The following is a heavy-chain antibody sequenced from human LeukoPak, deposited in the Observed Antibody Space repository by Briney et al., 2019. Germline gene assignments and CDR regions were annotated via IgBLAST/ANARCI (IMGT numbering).Heavy chain of an antibody. V-gene: IGHV3-66*01. J-gene: IGHJ5*02. D-gene: IGHD3-22*01. Sequence: GGSLRLSCAASEFSVGSNYMTWVRQAPGKGLEWVSLIYSGGSTYYADSVKGRFTISRDNAKNSLYLQMNSLRVEDTAVYYCARGKRGYYYDSSGHIPWGQGTLVTVSS. CDR2: IYSGGST. CDR1: EFSVGSNY. CDR3: ARGKRGYYYDSSGHIP.